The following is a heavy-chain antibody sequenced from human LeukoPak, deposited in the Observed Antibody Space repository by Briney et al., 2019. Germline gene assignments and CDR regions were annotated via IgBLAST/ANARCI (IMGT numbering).Heavy chain of an antibody. V-gene: IGHV3-33*08. CDR3: ARAQDAAMAFDAFDI. D-gene: IGHD5-18*01. CDR1: GFSLTSYG. Sequence: PGGSLRLSCEAAGFSLTSYGMHWVRQAPGKGLEWVAVIWYDGSNKYYADSVKGRFTISRDNSKNTVYLQMNSLRAEDTAVYYCARAQDAAMAFDAFDIWGQGTMVTVSS. J-gene: IGHJ3*02. CDR2: IWYDGSNK.